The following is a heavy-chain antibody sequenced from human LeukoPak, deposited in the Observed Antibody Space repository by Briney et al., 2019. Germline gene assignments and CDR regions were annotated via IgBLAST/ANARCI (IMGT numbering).Heavy chain of an antibody. V-gene: IGHV4-30-2*01. D-gene: IGHD3-22*01. CDR3: ARGGGMYYYDSSGQSFDY. CDR2: IYHSGST. CDR1: GGSISSGGYY. Sequence: SETLSPTCTVSGGSISSGGYYWSWIRQPPGKGLEWIGYIYHSGSTYYNPSLKSRVTISADRSKNQFSLKLSSVTAADTAVYYCARGGGMYYYDSSGQSFDYWGQGTLVTVSS. J-gene: IGHJ4*02.